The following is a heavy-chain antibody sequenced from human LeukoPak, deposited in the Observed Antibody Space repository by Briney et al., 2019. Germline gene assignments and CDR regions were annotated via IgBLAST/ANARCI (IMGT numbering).Heavy chain of an antibody. J-gene: IGHJ4*02. V-gene: IGHV3-23*01. CDR1: GFTFSSYA. CDR3: ARGGGATPFDY. CDR2: ISGSGGST. D-gene: IGHD1-26*01. Sequence: GGSLRLSCAASGFTFSSYAMSWVRQAPGKGLEWVSAISGSGGSTYYADSVKGRFTISRDNSKNTLYLQMNSLRAEDTVVYYCARGGGATPFDYWGQGTLVTVSS.